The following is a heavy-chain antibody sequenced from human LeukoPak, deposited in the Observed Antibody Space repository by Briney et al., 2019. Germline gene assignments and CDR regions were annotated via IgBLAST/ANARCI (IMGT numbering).Heavy chain of an antibody. CDR1: GFTFSSYW. CDR3: VKGFRYSSSLFDY. V-gene: IGHV3-74*01. CDR2: INSDGSST. D-gene: IGHD6-13*01. Sequence: GGSLRLSCAASGFTFSSYWMHWVRQAPGKGLVWVSRINSDGSSTSYADSVKGRFTISRDNANNTLYLQMNSLRAEDTAVYYCVKGFRYSSSLFDYWGQGTLVTVSS. J-gene: IGHJ4*02.